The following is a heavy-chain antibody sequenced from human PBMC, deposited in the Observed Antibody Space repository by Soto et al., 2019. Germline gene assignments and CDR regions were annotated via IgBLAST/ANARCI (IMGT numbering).Heavy chain of an antibody. V-gene: IGHV4-4*02. CDR1: GGSITSANW. CDR3: ARDLTISSTDGPLDP. D-gene: IGHD1-1*01. J-gene: IGHJ5*02. Sequence: SETLSLTCAVSGGSITSANWWTCVRQPPGGGLEWIGNIHYTGSTNYNPSLKSRVTILLGTSTSQFSLKVSSVTAADTAVYYCARDLTISSTDGPLDPWGHGTLVTVSS. CDR2: IHYTGST.